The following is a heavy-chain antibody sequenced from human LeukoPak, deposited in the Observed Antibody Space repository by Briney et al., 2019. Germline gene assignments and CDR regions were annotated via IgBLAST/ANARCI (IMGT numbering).Heavy chain of an antibody. J-gene: IGHJ4*02. CDR1: GYTFTNYH. V-gene: IGHV1-8*03. CDR2: INPNTGDR. D-gene: IGHD4-17*01. Sequence: ASLKVSCKASGYTFTNYHINWVRQAPGQGLEWMGWINPNTGDRGYAQKFQGRVSITSDTSISTAYMELGSLRSEDTAVYFCARTTSLTASGYDYRGQGTLVTVSS. CDR3: ARTTSLTASGYDY.